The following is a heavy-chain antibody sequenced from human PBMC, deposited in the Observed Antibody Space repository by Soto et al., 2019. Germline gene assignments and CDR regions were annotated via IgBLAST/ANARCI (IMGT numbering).Heavy chain of an antibody. CDR1: GFTFSNYW. CDR2: ITPDGRST. V-gene: IGHV3-74*01. CDR3: ARYSDSSGHDL. Sequence: GGSLRLSCAASGFTFSNYWMHWFRHAPGKGLVWVSRITPDGRSTSYVDSVRGRFTFSRDNAKNSLFLQMNSLRAEDTAVYYCARYSDSSGHDLWGRGTRVTVSS. J-gene: IGHJ2*01. D-gene: IGHD3-22*01.